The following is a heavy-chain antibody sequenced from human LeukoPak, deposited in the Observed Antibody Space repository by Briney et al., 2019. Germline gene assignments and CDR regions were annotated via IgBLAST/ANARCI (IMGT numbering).Heavy chain of an antibody. CDR3: ARVGLNPGYFDY. Sequence: SETLSLTCTVSGGSISSYYWSWIRQPAGKGLEWIGRIYTSESTNYNPSLKSRVTISVDTSKNQFSLKLSSVTAADTAVYYCARVGLNPGYFDYWGQGTLVTVSS. V-gene: IGHV4-4*07. D-gene: IGHD3-10*01. CDR1: GGSISSYY. CDR2: IYTSEST. J-gene: IGHJ4*02.